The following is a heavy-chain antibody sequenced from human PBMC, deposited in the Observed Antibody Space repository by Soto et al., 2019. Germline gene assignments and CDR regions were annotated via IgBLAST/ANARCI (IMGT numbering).Heavy chain of an antibody. CDR3: AKGGYTSYYDS. CDR1: GFNYRSYA. D-gene: IGHD5-18*01. Sequence: GVSLRLSCAASGFNYRSYAMTWVRQAPGKGLEWVSTIRASGDTTFYADSVKGRITISRDNSKNTVYLQMNTLAADDPAVYFGAKGGYTSYYDSWGQGILVTVS. V-gene: IGHV3-23*01. J-gene: IGHJ4*02. CDR2: IRASGDTT.